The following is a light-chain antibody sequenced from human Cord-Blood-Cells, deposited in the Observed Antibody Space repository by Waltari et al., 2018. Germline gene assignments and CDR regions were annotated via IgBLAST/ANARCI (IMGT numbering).Light chain of an antibody. CDR2: EVS. J-gene: IGLJ2*01. CDR1: SRDVGGYNY. V-gene: IGLV2-8*01. CDR3: SSYAGSNNVV. Sequence: QSALTQPPSASGSPGQSVTIPCTGTSRDVGGYNYVLWYQQHPGKAPKLMIYEVSKRPSGVPDRFSGSKSGNTASLTVSGLQAEDEADYYCSSYAGSNNVVFGGGTKLTVL.